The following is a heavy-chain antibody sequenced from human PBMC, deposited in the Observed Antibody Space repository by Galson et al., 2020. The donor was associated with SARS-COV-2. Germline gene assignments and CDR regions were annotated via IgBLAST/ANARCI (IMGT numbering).Heavy chain of an antibody. CDR3: ARDGQIGYDYRAVGY. CDR1: GYSISTYA. CDR2: ISTYNGDT. Sequence: ASVKVSCKASGYSISTYAISWVRQAPGQGLEWMGWISTYNGDTNYAQKFQCRVTMTTDISTNTAYMELRSLRSDDTAMYYCARDGQIGYDYRAVGYWGQGTLVTVSS. J-gene: IGHJ4*02. D-gene: IGHD5-12*01. V-gene: IGHV1-18*01.